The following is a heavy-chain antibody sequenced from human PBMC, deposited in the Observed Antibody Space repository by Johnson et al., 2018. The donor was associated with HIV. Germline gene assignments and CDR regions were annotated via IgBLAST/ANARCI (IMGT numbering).Heavy chain of an antibody. D-gene: IGHD1-14*01. V-gene: IGHV3-49*04. J-gene: IGHJ3*02. CDR1: GFTFGDYA. CDR3: TRAEWHDAFDM. CDR2: IRSKAYGGTT. Sequence: EVQLVESGGGLVQPGRSLRLSCTASGFTFGDYAMSWVRQAPGKGLEWVGFIRSKAYGGTTEYAASVKGRFTISRDDSKSIAYLQMNSLKTEDTAVYYCTRAEWHDAFDMWGQGTMVTVSS.